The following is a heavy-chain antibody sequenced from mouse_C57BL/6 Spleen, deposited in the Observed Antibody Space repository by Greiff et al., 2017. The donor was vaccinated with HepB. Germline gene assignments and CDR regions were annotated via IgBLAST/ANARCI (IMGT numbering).Heavy chain of an antibody. CDR3: ARGGITTGEDY. V-gene: IGHV1-50*01. CDR1: GYTFTSYW. CDR2: IDPSDSYT. D-gene: IGHD1-1*01. Sequence: QVQLQQPGAELVKPGASVKLSCKASGYTFTSYWMQWVKQRPGQGLEWIGEIDPSDSYTNYNQKFKGKATLTVDTSSSTAYMQLSSLTSEDSAVYYCARGGITTGEDYWGQGTTLTVSS. J-gene: IGHJ2*01.